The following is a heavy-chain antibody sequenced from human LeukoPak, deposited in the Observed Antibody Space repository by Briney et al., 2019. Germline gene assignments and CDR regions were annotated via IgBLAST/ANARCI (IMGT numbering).Heavy chain of an antibody. J-gene: IGHJ4*02. CDR1: GGSFSGYY. CDR3: ARQSTAMVTVFDY. CDR2: IYYSGST. D-gene: IGHD5-18*01. V-gene: IGHV4-34*01. Sequence: SETLSLTCAVYGGSFSGYYWSWIRQPPGKGLEWIGSIYYSGSTYYNPSLKSRVTISVDTSKNQFSLKLSSVTAADTAVYYCARQSTAMVTVFDYWGQGTLVTVSS.